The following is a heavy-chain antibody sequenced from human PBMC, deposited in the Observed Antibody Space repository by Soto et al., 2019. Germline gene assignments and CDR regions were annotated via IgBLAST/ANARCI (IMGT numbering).Heavy chain of an antibody. CDR3: AKSQERGSGWYARDY. Sequence: GGSLRLSCAASGFTFSSYAMSWVRQAPGKGLEWVSGISGSGGSTYYADSVKGRCTISRANSKNTLYLQMNSLRAEDTAVYYCAKSQERGSGWYARDYWGQGTLVTVSS. J-gene: IGHJ4*02. V-gene: IGHV3-23*01. CDR1: GFTFSSYA. CDR2: ISGSGGST. D-gene: IGHD6-19*01.